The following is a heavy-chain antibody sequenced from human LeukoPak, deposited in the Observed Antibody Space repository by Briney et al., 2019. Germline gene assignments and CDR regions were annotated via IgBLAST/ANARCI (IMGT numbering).Heavy chain of an antibody. V-gene: IGHV4-4*07. Sequence: SETLSLTCTVSGGSISSYYWSWIRQPAGKGQEWIGRIYTSGSTNYNPSLKSRVTMSVDTSKNQFSLKLSSVTAADTAVYYCATRGYCSGGSCYSGYYYYMDVWGKGTTVTVSS. CDR3: ATRGYCSGGSCYSGYYYYMDV. D-gene: IGHD2-15*01. CDR1: GGSISSYY. CDR2: IYTSGST. J-gene: IGHJ6*03.